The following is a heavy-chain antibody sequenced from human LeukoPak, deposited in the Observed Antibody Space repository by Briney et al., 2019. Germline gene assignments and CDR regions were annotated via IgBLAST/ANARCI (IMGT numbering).Heavy chain of an antibody. CDR1: GFTFDDYA. V-gene: IGHV3-9*01. CDR3: AKDVDSSWYRDYFDY. Sequence: PGGSLRLSCAASGFTFDDYAMHRVRQAPGKGLEWVAGISWNSGNIGYADSMKGRFTISRDNAKNSLYLEIDSLRPEDTALYYCAKDVDSSWYRDYFDYWGQGTLVTVSS. D-gene: IGHD6-13*01. J-gene: IGHJ4*02. CDR2: ISWNSGNI.